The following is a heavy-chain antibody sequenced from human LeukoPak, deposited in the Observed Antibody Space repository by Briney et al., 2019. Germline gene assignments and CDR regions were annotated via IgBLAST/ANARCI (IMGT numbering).Heavy chain of an antibody. CDR3: ARDHRIAVAYFDY. D-gene: IGHD6-19*01. V-gene: IGHV3-30*03. CDR1: GFTFSSYG. J-gene: IGHJ4*02. Sequence: GRSLRLSCAASGFTFSSYGMHWVRQAPGKGLEWVAVISYDGSNKYYADSVKGRFTISRDNSKNTLYLQMNSLRAEDTAVYYCARDHRIAVAYFDYWGQGTLVTVSS. CDR2: ISYDGSNK.